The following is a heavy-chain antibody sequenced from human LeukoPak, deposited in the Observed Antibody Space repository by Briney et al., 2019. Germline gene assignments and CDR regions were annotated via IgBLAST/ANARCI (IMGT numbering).Heavy chain of an antibody. CDR3: ARRTIFGVVTFDY. CDR2: INPNNGGT. CDR1: GYTFTGYH. V-gene: IGHV1-2*02. D-gene: IGHD3-3*01. J-gene: IGHJ4*02. Sequence: ASVKVSCKASGYTFTGYHMHWVRQAPGQGLEWMGWINPNNGGTDYAQKFQGRVTMTRDASTSTVYMELRRLRSDDTAVYYCARRTIFGVVTFDYWGQGTLVTVPS.